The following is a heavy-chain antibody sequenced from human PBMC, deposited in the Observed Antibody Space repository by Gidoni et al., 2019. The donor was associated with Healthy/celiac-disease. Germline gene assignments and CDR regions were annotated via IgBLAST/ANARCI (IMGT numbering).Heavy chain of an antibody. CDR3: AREGRKGYCSGGSCYEDY. D-gene: IGHD2-15*01. CDR2: ISSSSSYI. V-gene: IGHV3-21*01. CDR1: GFTFGSYA. Sequence: EVQLVESGGGLVKPGGSLRLACAASGFTFGSYAMNWVRQAPGKGLEWVSSISSSSSYIYYADSVKGRFTISRDNAKNSLYLQMNSLRAEDTAVYYCAREGRKGYCSGGSCYEDYWGQGTLVTVSS. J-gene: IGHJ4*02.